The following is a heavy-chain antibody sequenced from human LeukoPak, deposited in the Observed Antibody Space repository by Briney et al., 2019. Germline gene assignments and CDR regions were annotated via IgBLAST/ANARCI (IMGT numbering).Heavy chain of an antibody. V-gene: IGHV3-21*01. D-gene: IGHD3-22*01. J-gene: IGHJ4*02. CDR1: GFTFSSYS. CDR3: ARGGGNDYDTSGYYYLAAY. Sequence: GGSLRLSCAASGFTFSSYSMNWVRQTPGKGLEWVSSISSSSSYIFYADSVKGRFTMSRDNAKKSLFLQMNSLRAEDTAVYYCARGGGNDYDTSGYYYLAAYWGQGTLVTVSS. CDR2: ISSSSSYI.